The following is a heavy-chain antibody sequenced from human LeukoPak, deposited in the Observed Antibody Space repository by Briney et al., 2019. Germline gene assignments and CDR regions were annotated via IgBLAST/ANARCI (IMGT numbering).Heavy chain of an antibody. J-gene: IGHJ4*02. V-gene: IGHV3-66*04. CDR1: GFTVSSNY. D-gene: IGHD3-10*01. Sequence: GGSLRLSCAASGFTVSSNYMSCVRQAPGKGLEWVSVIYSGGSTYYAESVKGRFTISRDNSKNTLYLQMNSLRVEDTAVYYCARLRWFGDLTDDWGQGTLVTVSS. CDR3: ARLRWFGDLTDD. CDR2: IYSGGST.